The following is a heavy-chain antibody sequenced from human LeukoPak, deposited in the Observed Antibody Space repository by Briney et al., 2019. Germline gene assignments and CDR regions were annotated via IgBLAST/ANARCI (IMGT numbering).Heavy chain of an antibody. CDR1: GYIFTNYG. J-gene: IGHJ5*02. Sequence: ASVKVSCKASGYIFTNYGISWVRQAPGQGLEWMAWISAFNGDTRYAQKLQGRVILTIDTSTTTAYMELRNLGSDDTAVYYCARDACISCGGDCCHDPWGQGTLVTVSS. CDR2: ISAFNGDT. V-gene: IGHV1-18*01. CDR3: ARDACISCGGDCCHDP. D-gene: IGHD2-21*02.